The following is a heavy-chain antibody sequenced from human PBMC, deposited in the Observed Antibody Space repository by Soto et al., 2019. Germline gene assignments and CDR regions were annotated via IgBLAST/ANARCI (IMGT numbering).Heavy chain of an antibody. CDR2: ISPHSGGP. Sequence: ASVKVSCKASGYTFTGYYIHWVRQAPGQGLEWMGSISPHSGGPNYAQRFQGRVTMTRDTSMTTVYMEMSGLTSDDTAVYYCAREEQTGANYYLGYWGQGTLVTVSS. J-gene: IGHJ4*02. D-gene: IGHD7-27*01. CDR3: AREEQTGANYYLGY. CDR1: GYTFTGYY. V-gene: IGHV1-2*02.